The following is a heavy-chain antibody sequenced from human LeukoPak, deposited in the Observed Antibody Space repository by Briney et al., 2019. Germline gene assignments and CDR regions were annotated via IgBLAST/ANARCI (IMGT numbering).Heavy chain of an antibody. J-gene: IGHJ4*02. CDR3: ARSGYYYDSSGYYQYDY. Sequence: PGESLKISCKGSGYSFTSYWIGWVRQMPGKGLEWMGIIYPGDSDTRYSRSFQGQVTISADKSISTAYLQWSSLKASDTAMYYCARSGYYYDSSGYYQYDYWGQGTLVTVSS. CDR2: IYPGDSDT. V-gene: IGHV5-51*01. CDR1: GYSFTSYW. D-gene: IGHD3-22*01.